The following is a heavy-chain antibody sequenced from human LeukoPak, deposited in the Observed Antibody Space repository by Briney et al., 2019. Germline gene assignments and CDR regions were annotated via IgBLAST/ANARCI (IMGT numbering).Heavy chain of an antibody. CDR1: GGSISSYY. CDR3: ARDPFHDPMVRGVIPFGY. Sequence: TSETLSLTCTVSGGSISSYYWSWIRQPPGKGLEWIGYIYYSGSTNYNPSLKSRVTISVDTSKNQFSLKLSSVTAADTAVYYCARDPFHDPMVRGVIPFGYWGQGTLVTVSS. D-gene: IGHD3-10*01. V-gene: IGHV4-59*01. CDR2: IYYSGST. J-gene: IGHJ4*02.